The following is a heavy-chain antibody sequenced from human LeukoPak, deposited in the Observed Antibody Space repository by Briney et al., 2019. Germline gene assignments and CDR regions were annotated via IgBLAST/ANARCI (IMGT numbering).Heavy chain of an antibody. D-gene: IGHD3-22*01. CDR1: GSSISSSNW. J-gene: IGHJ4*02. CDR3: ARGGYYDSSGYPEPLNY. V-gene: IGHV4-4*02. CDR2: IYHSGST. Sequence: SGTLSLTCAVSGSSISSSNWWSWVRQPPGKGLEWIGEIYHSGSTNYNPSLKSRVTISVDKSKNQFSLKLSSVTAADTAVYYCARGGYYDSSGYPEPLNYWGQGTLVTVSS.